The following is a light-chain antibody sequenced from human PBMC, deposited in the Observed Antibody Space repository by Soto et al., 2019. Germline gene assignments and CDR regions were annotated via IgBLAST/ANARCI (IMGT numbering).Light chain of an antibody. J-gene: IGKJ1*01. CDR3: QQSYSTPQVT. Sequence: DIQMTQSPSSLSASVGDRVTITCRASQSISSYLNWYQQKPGKAPKLLIYAASSLQSGVPSRFSGSGSATDFTLTISSLQPEDFATYYCQQSYSTPQVTFGQGTKVEIK. V-gene: IGKV1-39*01. CDR1: QSISSY. CDR2: AAS.